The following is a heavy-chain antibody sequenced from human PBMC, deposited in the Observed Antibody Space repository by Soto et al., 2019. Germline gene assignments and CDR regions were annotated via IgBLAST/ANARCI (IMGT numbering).Heavy chain of an antibody. Sequence: PGGSLRLSCTASGFTFDDYAMHWVRQAPGKGLEWVSGISWNSGTIGYVDSVKARFTISRDNAKNSLYLQMNSLRAEDTALYYCAKDISGRGSFYYYYGVDVWRQGTTVTVSS. V-gene: IGHV3-9*01. CDR3: AKDISGRGSFYYYYGVDV. J-gene: IGHJ6*02. CDR1: GFTFDDYA. CDR2: ISWNSGTI. D-gene: IGHD1-26*01.